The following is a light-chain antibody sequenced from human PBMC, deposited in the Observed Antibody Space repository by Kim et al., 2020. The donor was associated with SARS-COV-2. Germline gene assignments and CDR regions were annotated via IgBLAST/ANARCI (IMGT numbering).Light chain of an antibody. CDR1: SSDVGGYNY. Sequence: GQPITISCTGTSSDVGGYNYVSWYQHHPAKAPKLMIYDVTKRPSGVSNRFSGSKSGNTASLTISGLQAEDEADYYCSSYTSSTTWVFGGGTQLTVL. CDR3: SSYTSSTTWV. J-gene: IGLJ3*02. CDR2: DVT. V-gene: IGLV2-14*03.